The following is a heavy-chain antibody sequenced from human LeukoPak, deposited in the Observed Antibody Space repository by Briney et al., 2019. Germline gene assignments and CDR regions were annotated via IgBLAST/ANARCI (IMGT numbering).Heavy chain of an antibody. Sequence: GASVKVSCKASGYTFTSYGISWVRQAPGQGLEWMGWISAYNGNTNYAQKLQGRVTMTTDTSTSTAYMELRSLRSDDTAVYYCARDFAPGTSGCGYFDYWGQGTLVTVSS. CDR2: ISAYNGNT. D-gene: IGHD6-19*01. J-gene: IGHJ4*02. V-gene: IGHV1-18*01. CDR3: ARDFAPGTSGCGYFDY. CDR1: GYTFTSYG.